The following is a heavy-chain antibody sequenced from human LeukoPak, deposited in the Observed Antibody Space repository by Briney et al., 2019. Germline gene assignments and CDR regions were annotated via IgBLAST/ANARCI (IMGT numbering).Heavy chain of an antibody. V-gene: IGHV3-66*01. CDR2: IYSGGTT. CDR1: GFTVSSNY. Sequence: GGSLRLSCAASGFTVSSNYMSWVRQAPGKGLEWVSFIYSGGTTYYVDSVKGRFTISRDNSKNTLYLQMNSLRVEDTAVYYCARGRPYCSSTSCYPALFDYWGQGTLVTVSS. J-gene: IGHJ4*02. CDR3: ARGRPYCSSTSCYPALFDY. D-gene: IGHD2-2*01.